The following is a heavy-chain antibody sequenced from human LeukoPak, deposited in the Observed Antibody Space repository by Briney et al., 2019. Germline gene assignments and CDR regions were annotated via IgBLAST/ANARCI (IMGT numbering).Heavy chain of an antibody. J-gene: IGHJ4*02. CDR1: GFTFSSYA. V-gene: IGHV3-23*01. Sequence: EGSLRLSCAASGFTFSSYAMSWVRQAPGKGLEWVSAISGSGGSTYYADSVKGRFTISRDNSKNTLYLQMNSLRAEDTAVYYCAKDRTTIVRGVIIPFYYWGQGTLVTVSS. CDR3: AKDRTTIVRGVIIPFYY. D-gene: IGHD3-10*01. CDR2: ISGSGGST.